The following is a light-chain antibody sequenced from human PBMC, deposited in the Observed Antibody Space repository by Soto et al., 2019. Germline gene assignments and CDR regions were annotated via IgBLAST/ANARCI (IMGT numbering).Light chain of an antibody. V-gene: IGKV3-20*01. Sequence: IVLTQSPGTLSLSPGEGATLSCRASQPVNSGYLAWYQQKPGQAPRLLMYGVSTRDTGIPERFSGSGAGTDFTLTISRLEHGDFAVYYCKVYGSSPKTFGQGTKVEFK. J-gene: IGKJ1*01. CDR2: GVS. CDR3: KVYGSSPKT. CDR1: QPVNSGY.